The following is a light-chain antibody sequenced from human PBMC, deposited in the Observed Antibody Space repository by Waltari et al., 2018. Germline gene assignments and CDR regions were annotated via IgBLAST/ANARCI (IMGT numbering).Light chain of an antibody. J-gene: IGKJ4*01. V-gene: IGKV1-39*01. CDR2: AAS. CDR3: QQSNSPPLT. CDR1: QSITSY. Sequence: DIQMTQYPSSLSASVGDRVTITCRASQSITSYLNWYQQKPGKAPKFLIYAASSLQSGVPSRFSGSGSGTDFTLTISSLQPEDSATYYCQQSNSPPLTFGGGTKVEIK.